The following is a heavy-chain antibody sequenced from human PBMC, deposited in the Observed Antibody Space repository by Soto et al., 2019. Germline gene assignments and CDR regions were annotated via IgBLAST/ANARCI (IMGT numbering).Heavy chain of an antibody. CDR3: AEDHPWPSTSDPLDS. V-gene: IGHV3-30*18. CDR2: ISYEGSNK. Sequence: QVQLVDSGVGVGQPGRSLRLSCAASGFTSSSYGMNSVRPDPGKGRERMAVISYEGSNKYYADSVKGRFTISRDNSTHTLYLHMNSLRAEDTAVYYCAEDHPWPSTSDPLDSWGQGTLVTVSS. CDR1: GFTSSSYG. J-gene: IGHJ4*02.